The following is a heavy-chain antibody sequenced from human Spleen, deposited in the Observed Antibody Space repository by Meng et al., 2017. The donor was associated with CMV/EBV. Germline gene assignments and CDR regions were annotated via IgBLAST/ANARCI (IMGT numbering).Heavy chain of an antibody. CDR2: LYYSGRT. D-gene: IGHD3-22*01. J-gene: IGHJ4*02. CDR1: VGYFSSYY. V-gene: IGHV4-59*12. Sequence: LQKWGAGLLVHPPNTPLTSSANVGYFSSYYCSCWRQQPGKGLVWIVYLYYSGRTNYNTPPKSRVTISVVTSTNQLSLQQRCATAAANAVYYCARRLYYYDSRDLQYWGQGTLVTVSS. CDR3: ARRLYYYDSRDLQY.